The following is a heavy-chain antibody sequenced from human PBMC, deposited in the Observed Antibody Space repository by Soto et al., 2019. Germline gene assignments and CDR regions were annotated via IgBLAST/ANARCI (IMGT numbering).Heavy chain of an antibody. CDR3: ARGAEGHIVVVSAAPPYNWFDP. CDR1: GGTFSSYA. Sequence: SVKVSCKASGGTFSSYAISWVRQAPGQGLEWMGGIIPIFGTANYAQKFQGRVTITADESTSTAYMELSSLRSEDTAVYYCARGAEGHIVVVSAAPPYNWFDPWGQGTLVTVSS. V-gene: IGHV1-69*13. J-gene: IGHJ5*02. CDR2: IIPIFGTA. D-gene: IGHD2-2*01.